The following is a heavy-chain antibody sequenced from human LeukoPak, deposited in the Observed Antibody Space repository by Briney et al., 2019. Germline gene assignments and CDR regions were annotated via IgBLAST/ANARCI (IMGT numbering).Heavy chain of an antibody. CDR3: ARANDYGDY. J-gene: IGHJ4*02. CDR2: ISYDGSNK. V-gene: IGHV3-30-3*01. D-gene: IGHD2-8*01. CDR1: GFIFSSYA. Sequence: GGSLRLSCAASGFIFSSYAMHWVRQAPGKGLEWVAVISYDGSNKYYADSVKGRFTISRDNSKNTLYLQMNSLRAEDTAVYYCARANDYGDYWGQGTLVTVSS.